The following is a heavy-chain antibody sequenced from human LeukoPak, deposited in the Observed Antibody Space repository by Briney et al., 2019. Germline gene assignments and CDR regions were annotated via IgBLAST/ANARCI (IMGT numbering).Heavy chain of an antibody. V-gene: IGHV1-2*02. D-gene: IGHD5-12*01. J-gene: IGHJ4*02. CDR2: INPNSGGT. CDR3: ARDPDGQWLRYFFDY. CDR1: GYTFTGYY. Sequence: GASVKVSCKASGYTFTGYYMHWVRQAPGQGLEWMGWINPNSGGTNYAQKFQGRVTMTRDTSISTAYMELSRLRSDDTAVYYCARDPDGQWLRYFFDYWGQGTLVTVSS.